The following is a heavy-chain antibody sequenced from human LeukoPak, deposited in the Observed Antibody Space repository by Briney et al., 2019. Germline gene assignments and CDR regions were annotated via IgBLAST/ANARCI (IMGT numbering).Heavy chain of an antibody. CDR2: IHPRGGSS. V-gene: IGHV1-46*01. J-gene: IGHJ2*01. D-gene: IGHD5-18*01. Sequence: GASVTLSCKASGYTFTDHYMHWVRQAPGQGPEWMGVIHPRGGSSTSAQKFQGRVTMTTDRSTSTVYVELRSLNSDDTAVYFCARATLDAAMVCWYFDLWGRGTLVTASS. CDR3: ARATLDAAMVCWYFDL. CDR1: GYTFTDHY.